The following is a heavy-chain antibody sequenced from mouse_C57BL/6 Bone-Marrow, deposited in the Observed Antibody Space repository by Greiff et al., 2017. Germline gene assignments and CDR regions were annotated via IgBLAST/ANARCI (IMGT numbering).Heavy chain of an antibody. CDR2: IDPENGDT. CDR3: TFYYGSSRVAY. J-gene: IGHJ3*01. CDR1: GFNIKDDY. D-gene: IGHD1-1*01. Sequence: EVQLQESGAELVRPGASVKLSCTASGFNIKDDYMHWVKQRPEQGLEWIGWIDPENGDTEYASKFQGKATITADTSSNTAYLQLSSLTSEDTAVYYCTFYYGSSRVAYWGQGTLVTVSA. V-gene: IGHV14-4*01.